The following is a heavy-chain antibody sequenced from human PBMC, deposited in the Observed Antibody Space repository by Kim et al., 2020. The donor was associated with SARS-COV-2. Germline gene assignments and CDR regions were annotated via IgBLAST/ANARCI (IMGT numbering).Heavy chain of an antibody. CDR3: ARQSLDSSGYSSGVY. J-gene: IGHJ4*02. D-gene: IGHD3-22*01. Sequence: PPLKSRVTISVDTSKSQFSLKLSSVTAADTAVYYCARQSLDSSGYSSGVYWGQGTLVTVSS. V-gene: IGHV4-39*01.